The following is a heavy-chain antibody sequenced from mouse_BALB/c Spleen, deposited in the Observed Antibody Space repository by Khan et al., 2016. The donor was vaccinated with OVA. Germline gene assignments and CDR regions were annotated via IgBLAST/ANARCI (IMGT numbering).Heavy chain of an antibody. Sequence: VQLQESGAELAKPGASVKMSCKASGYTFTSYWMHWVKHRPGQGLEWIGYINPATDYTEYNQKFKNKATLTADKSSSTAYMQLSSLTSEDSAVYYCVNHGSSSAWFTYWGQGTPVTVSA. CDR3: VNHGSSSAWFTY. D-gene: IGHD1-1*01. CDR2: INPATDYT. J-gene: IGHJ3*01. CDR1: GYTFTSYW. V-gene: IGHV1-7*01.